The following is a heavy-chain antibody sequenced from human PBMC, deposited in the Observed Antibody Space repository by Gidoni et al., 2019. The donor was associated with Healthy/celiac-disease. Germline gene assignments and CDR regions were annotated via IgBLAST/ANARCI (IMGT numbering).Heavy chain of an antibody. D-gene: IGHD3-3*01. Sequence: QVQLQESGPGLVKPSETLSLTCHVSGYSISSGYYWGWIRQPPGKGLEWIGSIYHSGSTYYNPSLKSRVTISVDTSKNQFSLKLSSVTAADTAVYYCARGGTICGVVTAPYNWFDPWGQGTLVTVSS. CDR1: GYSISSGYY. J-gene: IGHJ5*02. CDR2: IYHSGST. CDR3: ARGGTICGVVTAPYNWFDP. V-gene: IGHV4-38-2*02.